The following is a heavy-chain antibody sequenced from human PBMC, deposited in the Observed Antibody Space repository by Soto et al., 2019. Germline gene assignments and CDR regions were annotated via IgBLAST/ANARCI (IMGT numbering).Heavy chain of an antibody. J-gene: IGHJ3*02. CDR3: ARDCSSTSCYLWAPDAFDI. CDR2: IIPIFGTA. D-gene: IGHD2-2*01. V-gene: IGHV1-69*13. CDR1: GGTFSSYA. Sequence: SVKVSCKASGGTFSSYAISWVRQAPGQGLEWMGGIIPIFGTANYAQKFQGRVTITADESTSTAYMELSSLRSEDTAVYYCARDCSSTSCYLWAPDAFDIWGQGTMVTVSS.